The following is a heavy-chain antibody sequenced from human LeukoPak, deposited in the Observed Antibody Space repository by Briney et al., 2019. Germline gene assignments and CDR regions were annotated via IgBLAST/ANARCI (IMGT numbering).Heavy chain of an antibody. CDR3: ARNGPTAAGAFDI. D-gene: IGHD6-13*01. J-gene: IGHJ3*02. CDR1: GGSFSGFR. CDR2: INHSGGT. Sequence: SETLSLTCAVSGGSFSGFRWHWIRQPPGKGPEWIGEINHSGGTTYNPSLKSRVTISLDKSKNQFSLKLTSVAAADTAVYYCARNGPTAAGAFDIWGQGTTVIVSS. V-gene: IGHV4-34*01.